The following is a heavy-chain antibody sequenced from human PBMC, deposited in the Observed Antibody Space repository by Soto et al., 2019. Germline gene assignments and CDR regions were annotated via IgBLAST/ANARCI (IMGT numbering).Heavy chain of an antibody. CDR3: ASGEEDVVVEADMLGEVDYYYGMDV. CDR1: GFTFSSYW. J-gene: IGHJ6*02. CDR2: INSDGSST. D-gene: IGHD2-2*01. Sequence: EVQLVESGGGLVQPGGSLRLSCAASGFTFSSYWMHWVRQAPGKGLVWVSRINSDGSSTSYADSVKGRFTISRDNAKNTVYLQMNSLRAEDTAVYYCASGEEDVVVEADMLGEVDYYYGMDVWGQR. V-gene: IGHV3-74*01.